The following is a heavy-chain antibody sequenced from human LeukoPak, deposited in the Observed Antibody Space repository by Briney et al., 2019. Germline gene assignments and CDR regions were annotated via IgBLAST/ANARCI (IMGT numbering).Heavy chain of an antibody. CDR1: GFTFSDNG. CDR2: IRNDGRDT. D-gene: IGHD2-2*01. J-gene: IGHJ6*04. Sequence: PGGSLGLSCTASGFTFSDNGMHWARQAPGKGLEWVAFIRNDGRDTYYADSVKGRFTISRDNAKNTLYLQMNSLTTEDTAVYYCVKDNPVCHVWGKGTTVAVSS. V-gene: IGHV3-30*02. CDR3: VKDNPVCHV.